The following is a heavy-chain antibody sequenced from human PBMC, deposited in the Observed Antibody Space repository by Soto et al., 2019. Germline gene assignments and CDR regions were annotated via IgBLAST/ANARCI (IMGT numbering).Heavy chain of an antibody. J-gene: IGHJ5*02. Sequence: QVQLQESGPGLVKPSQTLSLTCTVSGCSISSGCYYWTRIRQHPGQGLEWIGYIYYRGSTYYNPSLKSRVAISVDTSKNQFSLKLSYVTAADTAVYYCARSVFPWGQGTLVTVSS. V-gene: IGHV4-31*03. CDR1: GCSISSGCYY. CDR2: IYYRGST. CDR3: ARSVFP.